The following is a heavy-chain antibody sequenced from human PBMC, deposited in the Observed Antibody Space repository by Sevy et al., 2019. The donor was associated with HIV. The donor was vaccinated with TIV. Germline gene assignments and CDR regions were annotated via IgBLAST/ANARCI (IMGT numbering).Heavy chain of an antibody. CDR2: VYYSGNT. Sequence: SETLSLTCSVSGGSINNPDFNWSWVRQPPGRGLEWIGYVYYSGNTYYSPSLKTRASLSIDTSKNQFPLDLHSVTAADTAVYYCTRVRGPFGWSDPWGQGTLVTVSS. V-gene: IGHV4-30-4*01. CDR1: GGSINNPDFN. D-gene: IGHD3-10*01. J-gene: IGHJ5*02. CDR3: TRVRGPFGWSDP.